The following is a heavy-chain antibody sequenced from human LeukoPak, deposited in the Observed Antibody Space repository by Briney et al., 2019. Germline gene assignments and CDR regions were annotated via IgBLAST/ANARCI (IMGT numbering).Heavy chain of an antibody. Sequence: SETLSLTCTVSGGSISNYYWSWIRQPPGKGLEWIGYIYYSGSTNYNPSLKSRVTISVDTSKNQFSLKLNSVTAADTAVYYCARHPDPYSLNYFEYWGQGTLVTVSS. CDR1: GGSISNYY. D-gene: IGHD1-14*01. CDR3: ARHPDPYSLNYFEY. V-gene: IGHV4-59*08. CDR2: IYYSGST. J-gene: IGHJ4*02.